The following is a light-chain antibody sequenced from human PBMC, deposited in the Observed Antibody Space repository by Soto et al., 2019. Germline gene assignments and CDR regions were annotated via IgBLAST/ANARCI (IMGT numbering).Light chain of an antibody. CDR1: QSIRSF. CDR3: QQYYSFPPT. V-gene: IGKV1-39*01. J-gene: IGKJ1*01. CDR2: AAS. Sequence: DIQMTQSPSSLSACVGDTDIITWRASQSIRSFLTWYQQKPGKAPKLLIYAASTLQSGVPSRFSGSASGTDFTLTISSLQPEDFATYYCQQYYSFPPTFGQGTKVDIK.